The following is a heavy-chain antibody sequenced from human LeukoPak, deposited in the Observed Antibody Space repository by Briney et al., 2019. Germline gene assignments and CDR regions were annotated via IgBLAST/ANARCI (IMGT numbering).Heavy chain of an antibody. J-gene: IGHJ5*02. CDR2: ISSGGGNT. CDR1: GFSLSSYW. D-gene: IGHD3-10*01. V-gene: IGHV3-23*01. CDR3: ANRISGSSS. Sequence: GGSLRLSCAASGFSLSSYWMTWVRQAPGKGLEWVSAISSGGGNTDYADSVKGRFTISRDNSKNTVFLQMNSLRAEDTGVYYCANRISGSSSWGQGTLVTVSS.